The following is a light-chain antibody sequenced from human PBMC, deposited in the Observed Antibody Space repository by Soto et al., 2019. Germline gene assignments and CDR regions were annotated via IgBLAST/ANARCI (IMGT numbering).Light chain of an antibody. V-gene: IGKV3-15*01. CDR2: GAS. CDR3: QQYNNWLT. CDR1: QSVSSD. Sequence: ILMTQSPSTLSVSQGERAALSCRASQSVSSDLAWYQQKPGQAPRLLIYGASSRATGIPARFSGSGSGTEFTLTISSLQSEDFAVYYCQQYNNWLTFGGGTKVDIK. J-gene: IGKJ4*01.